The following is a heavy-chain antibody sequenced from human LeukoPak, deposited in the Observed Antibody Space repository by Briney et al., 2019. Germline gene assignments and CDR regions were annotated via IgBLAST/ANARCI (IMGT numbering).Heavy chain of an antibody. V-gene: IGHV1-18*01. Sequence: ASVTVSCTASGYTFTSYGISWVRPAPGQGGEGVEWISAYKGNTNYAQKLQGRVTMPTDTSTSTAYMELRSLRSDDTAVYYCARDVGDTAMVNRTYYYYYYMDVWGKGTTVTVSS. J-gene: IGHJ6*03. CDR1: GYTFTSYG. D-gene: IGHD5-18*01. CDR2: ISAYKGNT. CDR3: ARDVGDTAMVNRTYYYYYYMDV.